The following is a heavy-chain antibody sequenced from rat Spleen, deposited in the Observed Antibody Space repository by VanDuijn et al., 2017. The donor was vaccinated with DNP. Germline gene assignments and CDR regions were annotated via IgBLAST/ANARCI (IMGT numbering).Heavy chain of an antibody. D-gene: IGHD1-12*03. CDR2: IKTGGGST. CDR1: GFTFSNYW. CDR3: ARHDLDGYYHRYWFAY. V-gene: IGHV5-31*01. Sequence: EVQLVESGGDLVQPGRSLKVSCVVSGFTFSNYWMYWIRQAPGKGLEWVASIKTGGGSTYYRDSVRGRFTISRDYAKSTLYLQMDSLRSEDTATYYCARHDLDGYYHRYWFAYWGQGTLVTVSS. J-gene: IGHJ3*01.